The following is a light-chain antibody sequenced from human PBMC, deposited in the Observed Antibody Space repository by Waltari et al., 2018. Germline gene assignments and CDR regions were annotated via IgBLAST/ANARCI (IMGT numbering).Light chain of an antibody. CDR2: DAS. V-gene: IGKV3-11*01. Sequence: EIVLTQSPATLSLSPGESATPSCRASQSVRRYLAGYQQKPGQAPRLLIDDASNRATGIPARFSGSGSGADFTLTLSSLAPEDFALYYCQQRSNWPYTFGQGPKLEF. CDR3: QQRSNWPYT. J-gene: IGKJ2*01. CDR1: QSVRRY.